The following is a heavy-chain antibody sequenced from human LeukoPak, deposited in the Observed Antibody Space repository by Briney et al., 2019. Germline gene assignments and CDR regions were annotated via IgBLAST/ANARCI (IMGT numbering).Heavy chain of an antibody. CDR3: ASLPTVVTPVRPGPVSY. V-gene: IGHV3-64D*09. CDR1: GFTFSSYA. D-gene: IGHD4-23*01. CDR2: ISSNGGST. Sequence: PGGSLRLSCSASGFTFSSYAMHWVRQAPGKGLEYVSGISSNGGSTYYADSVKGRFTIFRDNSKNTLYLQMSSLRAEDTAVYYCASLPTVVTPVRPGPVSYWGQGTLVTVSS. J-gene: IGHJ4*02.